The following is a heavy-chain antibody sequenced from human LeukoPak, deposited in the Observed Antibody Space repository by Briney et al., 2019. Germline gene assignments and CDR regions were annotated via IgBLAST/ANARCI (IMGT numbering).Heavy chain of an antibody. V-gene: IGHV3-30*03. Sequence: PGGSLRLSCAASEFTFSSYAMHWVRQAPGKGLEWVAVILYDGSNKKYADSVKGRFTISRDNSENTLYLQMNSLRAEDTAVYYCAGSDTIGYSPREWDYWYFDLWGRGTLVTVSS. CDR2: ILYDGSNK. CDR1: EFTFSSYA. D-gene: IGHD3-22*01. CDR3: AGSDTIGYSPREWDYWYFDL. J-gene: IGHJ2*01.